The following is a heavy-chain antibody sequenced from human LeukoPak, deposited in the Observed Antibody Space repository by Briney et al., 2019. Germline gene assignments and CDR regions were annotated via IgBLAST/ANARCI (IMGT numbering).Heavy chain of an antibody. CDR3: ARDRAAAGTGWFDP. Sequence: SQTLSLTCTVSGGSISSGGYYWSWIRQHPGQGLEWIGYIYYSGSTSYNPSLKSRVTMSVDTSKNQFSLKLSSVTAADTAIYYCARDRAAAGTGWFDPWGQGTLVTVSS. J-gene: IGHJ5*02. V-gene: IGHV4-31*03. CDR1: GGSISSGGYY. D-gene: IGHD6-13*01. CDR2: IYYSGST.